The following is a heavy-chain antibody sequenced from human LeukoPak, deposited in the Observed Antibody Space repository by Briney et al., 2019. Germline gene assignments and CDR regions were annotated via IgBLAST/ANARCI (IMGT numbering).Heavy chain of an antibody. CDR3: ANGHSYGIS. Sequence: GGSLRLSCAASGFTFRDYYMSWVRQAPGKGLEWVSAISGSGGSTYYADSVKGRFTISRDNSKNTLYLQMNSLRAEDTAVYYCANGHSYGISWGQGTLVTVSS. CDR1: GFTFRDYY. D-gene: IGHD5-18*01. J-gene: IGHJ4*02. V-gene: IGHV3-23*01. CDR2: ISGSGGST.